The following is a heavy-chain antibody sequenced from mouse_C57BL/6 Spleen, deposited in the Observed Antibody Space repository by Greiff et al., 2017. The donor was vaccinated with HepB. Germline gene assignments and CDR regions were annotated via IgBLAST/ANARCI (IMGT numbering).Heavy chain of an antibody. Sequence: EVQGVESGGGLVKPGGSLKLSCAASGFTFSDYGMHWVRQAPEKGLEWVAYISSGSSTIYYADTVKGRFTISRDNAKNTLFLQMTSLRSEDTAMYYCAKRHDFVGNYFDYWGQGTTLTVSS. V-gene: IGHV5-17*01. D-gene: IGHD2-4*01. J-gene: IGHJ2*01. CDR3: AKRHDFVGNYFDY. CDR1: GFTFSDYG. CDR2: ISSGSSTI.